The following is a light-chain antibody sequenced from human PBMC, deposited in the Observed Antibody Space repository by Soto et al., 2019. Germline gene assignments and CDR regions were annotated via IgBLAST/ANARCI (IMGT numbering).Light chain of an antibody. CDR1: QSVDSSY. Sequence: EIVWTQSPGTLSLSPGERATLSCRASQSVDSSYLAWYHQRPGQAPRLLIYGASSRATGIPDRFSGSGSGTESNLTIRTLPYADSAVYYCQQYNKWPMITVGPGTRLEIK. V-gene: IGKV3-20*01. CDR3: QQYNKWPMIT. J-gene: IGKJ5*01. CDR2: GAS.